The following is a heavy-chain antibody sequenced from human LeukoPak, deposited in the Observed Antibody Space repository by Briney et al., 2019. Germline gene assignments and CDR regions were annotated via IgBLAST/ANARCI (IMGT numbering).Heavy chain of an antibody. Sequence: PGGSLRLSCAASGFTFDDYAMHWVRQAPGKGLEWVSGISWNSGSIGYADSVKGRFTISRDNAKNSLYLQMNSLRAEDTALYYCAKDLRAYPYSSGFDPWGQGTLVTVSS. CDR3: AKDLRAYPYSSGFDP. CDR2: ISWNSGSI. CDR1: GFTFDDYA. D-gene: IGHD6-25*01. V-gene: IGHV3-9*01. J-gene: IGHJ5*02.